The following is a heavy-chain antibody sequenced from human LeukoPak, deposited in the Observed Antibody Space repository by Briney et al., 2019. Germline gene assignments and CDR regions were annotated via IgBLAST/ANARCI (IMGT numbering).Heavy chain of an antibody. V-gene: IGHV3-11*01. D-gene: IGHD3-16*01. CDR1: GFTFSDFY. CDR2: ISGGGSTI. J-gene: IGHJ4*02. Sequence: GGSLRLSCAASGFTFSDFYMTWIRQAPGKGLEWVSYISGGGSTIYYADSVKGRFTISRDNAKNSLYLQMNSLRSEDTAVYYCARDNDSRDPPHFDYWGQGTLVTVSS. CDR3: ARDNDSRDPPHFDY.